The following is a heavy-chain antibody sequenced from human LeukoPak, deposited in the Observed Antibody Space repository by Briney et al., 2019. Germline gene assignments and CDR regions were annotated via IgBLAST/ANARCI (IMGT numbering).Heavy chain of an antibody. V-gene: IGHV4-39*01. CDR1: GGSISTSSYY. CDR2: IFYSGST. J-gene: IGHJ3*02. CDR3: ARLFRGYYGSGSPQAFDI. D-gene: IGHD3-10*01. Sequence: SETLSLTCTVSGGSISTSSYYWGWIRQPPGKGLEWIGSIFYSGSTHYNPSLKSRVTISVDTSKNQFSLKLSSVTAADTAVYYCARLFRGYYGSGSPQAFDIWGQGTMVTVSS.